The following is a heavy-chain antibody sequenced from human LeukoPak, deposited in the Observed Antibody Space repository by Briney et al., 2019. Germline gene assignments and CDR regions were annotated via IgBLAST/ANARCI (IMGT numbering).Heavy chain of an antibody. CDR1: AFTFDDYA. Sequence: GGSLRLSCAASAFTFDDYAMHWVRQAPGKGLEWVSGISWNSGSIGYADSVKGRFTISRDNAKNSLYLQMNSLRAEDTALYYCAKDKTPYYDSSGYPDYWGQGTLVTVSS. CDR2: ISWNSGSI. V-gene: IGHV3-9*01. J-gene: IGHJ4*02. D-gene: IGHD3-22*01. CDR3: AKDKTPYYDSSGYPDY.